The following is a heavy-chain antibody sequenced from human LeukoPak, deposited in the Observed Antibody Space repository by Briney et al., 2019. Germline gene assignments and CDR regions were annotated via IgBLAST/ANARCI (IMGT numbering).Heavy chain of an antibody. CDR1: GFTFSSYW. Sequence: GGSLRPSCAASGFTFSSYWMSWVRQAPGKGLEWVANIKQDGSEKYYVDSVKGRFTISRDNAKNSLYLQMNSLRAEDTAVYYCARAPYSSSWLCDIWGQGTMVTVS. V-gene: IGHV3-7*01. D-gene: IGHD6-13*01. CDR2: IKQDGSEK. CDR3: ARAPYSSSWLCDI. J-gene: IGHJ3*02.